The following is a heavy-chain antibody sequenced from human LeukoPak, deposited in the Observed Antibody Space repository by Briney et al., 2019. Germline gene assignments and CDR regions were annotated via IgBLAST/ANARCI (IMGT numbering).Heavy chain of an antibody. CDR1: GFTFSISA. J-gene: IGHJ4*02. CDR2: INNVASHI. CDR3: AKDFGYSSGYDY. D-gene: IGHD6-19*01. V-gene: IGHV3-21*04. Sequence: GGSLRLSCSASGFTFSISAMNWVRQAPGQGLEWVSSINNVASHIYYAFSVKGRFTISREDAKNTIYLQMNGLRAEDTAVYYCAKDFGYSSGYDYWGQGTLVTVSS.